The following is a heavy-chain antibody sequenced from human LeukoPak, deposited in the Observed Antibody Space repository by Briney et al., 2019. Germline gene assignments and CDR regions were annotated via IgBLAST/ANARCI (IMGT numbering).Heavy chain of an antibody. D-gene: IGHD3-22*01. CDR1: GGSISSGSYY. CDR3: ARGWTMTNWFGP. CDR2: IYYSGST. J-gene: IGHJ5*02. Sequence: PSETLSLTCTVSGGSISSGSYYWSWIRQPPGKGLEWIGYIYYSGSTNYNPSLKSRVTISVDTSKNQFSLKLSSVTAADTAVYYCARGWTMTNWFGPWGQGTLVTVSS. V-gene: IGHV4-61*01.